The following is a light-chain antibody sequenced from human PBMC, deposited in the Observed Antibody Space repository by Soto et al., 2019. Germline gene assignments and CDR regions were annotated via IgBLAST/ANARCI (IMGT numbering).Light chain of an antibody. Sequence: DIVMTQSPDSLAVSLGERATINCKSSQSILYTSNNKNYLAWYQQKPGQPPNLLIYWASTRESGVPDRFSGSGSGTDFTLTISSLQAEDVAVYYCQQYYSTPLTFGGGTKVEI. CDR1: QSILYTSNNKNY. J-gene: IGKJ4*01. CDR2: WAS. V-gene: IGKV4-1*01. CDR3: QQYYSTPLT.